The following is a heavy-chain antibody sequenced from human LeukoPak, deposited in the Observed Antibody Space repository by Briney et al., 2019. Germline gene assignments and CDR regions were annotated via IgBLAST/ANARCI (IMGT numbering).Heavy chain of an antibody. CDR1: GFIFSTST. V-gene: IGHV3-48*04. CDR2: ISSSGSTI. CDR3: AKDLITMGLWPWFDP. J-gene: IGHJ5*02. D-gene: IGHD3-10*01. Sequence: GGSLRLSCAASGFIFSTSTMNWVRQAPGKGLEWVSYISSSGSTIYYADSVKGRFTISRDNAKNSLYLQMNSLRAEDTAVYYCAKDLITMGLWPWFDPWGQGTLVTVSS.